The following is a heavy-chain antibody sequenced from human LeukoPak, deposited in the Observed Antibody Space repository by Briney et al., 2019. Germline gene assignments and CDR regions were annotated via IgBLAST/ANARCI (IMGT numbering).Heavy chain of an antibody. Sequence: GGSLRLSCAASGFTFSSYAMHWVRQAPGKGLEWVAVISYDGSNKYYADSVKGRFTISRDNSKNTLYLQMNSLRAEDTAVYYCARDTDSSGYYDYWGQGTLVTVSS. CDR3: ARDTDSSGYYDY. V-gene: IGHV3-30-3*01. D-gene: IGHD3-22*01. CDR2: ISYDGSNK. CDR1: GFTFSSYA. J-gene: IGHJ4*02.